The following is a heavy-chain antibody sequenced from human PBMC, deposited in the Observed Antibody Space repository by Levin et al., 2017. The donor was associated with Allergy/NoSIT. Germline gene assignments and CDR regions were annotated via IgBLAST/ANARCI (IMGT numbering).Heavy chain of an antibody. CDR1: GFTFSSYS. J-gene: IGHJ6*03. V-gene: IGHV3-21*01. CDR3: AREGKGGIAVAGTGYYYYYYMDV. CDR2: ISSSSSYI. Sequence: LSLTCAASGFTFSSYSMNWVRPAPGKGLEWVSSISSSSSYIYYADSVKGRFTISRDNAKNSLYLQMNSLRAEDTAVYYCAREGKGGIAVAGTGYYYYYYMDVWGKGTTVTVSS. D-gene: IGHD6-19*01.